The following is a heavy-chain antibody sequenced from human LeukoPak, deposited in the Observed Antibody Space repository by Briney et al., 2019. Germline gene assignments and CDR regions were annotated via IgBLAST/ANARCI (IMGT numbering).Heavy chain of an antibody. CDR3: AREGYYGSGSPPSLYFDY. D-gene: IGHD3-10*01. J-gene: IGHJ4*02. V-gene: IGHV3-13*01. Sequence: PGGSLRLSCAASGFTFSSYDMHWVRQATGKGLEWVSAICTAGDTYYPGSVKGRFTISRDNSRNTLYLQMNSLRPEDTAIYYCAREGYYGSGSPPSLYFDYWGQGTLVTVSS. CDR1: GFTFSSYD. CDR2: ICTAGDT.